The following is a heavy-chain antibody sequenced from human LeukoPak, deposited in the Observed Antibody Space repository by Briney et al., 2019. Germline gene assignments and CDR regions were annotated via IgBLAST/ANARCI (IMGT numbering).Heavy chain of an antibody. J-gene: IGHJ5*01. CDR2: IRNDGSYE. V-gene: IGHV3-30*02. CDR3: AKGGSPSHNWFNS. Sequence: GVSLRLFCAASGFTVRDYGMHWVRQAQGKGLEWVAFIRNDGSYEYYPDSVKGRFTISRDNSRKALFLQMNSLRAEDTAVYYCAKGGSPSHNWFNSWGQGTLVTVSS. D-gene: IGHD2-15*01. CDR1: GFTVRDYG.